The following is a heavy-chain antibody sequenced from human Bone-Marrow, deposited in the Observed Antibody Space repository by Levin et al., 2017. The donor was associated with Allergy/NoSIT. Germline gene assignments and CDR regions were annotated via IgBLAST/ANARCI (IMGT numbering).Heavy chain of an antibody. CDR1: GFTFSSYA. CDR2: ISGSGGST. Sequence: QAGESLKISCAASGFTFSSYAMSWVRQAPGKGLEWVSAISGSGGSTYYADSVKGRFTISRDNSKNTLYLQMNSLRAEDTAVYYCAKVGQLNSGGSQLPHPFDYWGQGTLVTVSS. J-gene: IGHJ4*02. V-gene: IGHV3-23*01. D-gene: IGHD2-15*01. CDR3: AKVGQLNSGGSQLPHPFDY.